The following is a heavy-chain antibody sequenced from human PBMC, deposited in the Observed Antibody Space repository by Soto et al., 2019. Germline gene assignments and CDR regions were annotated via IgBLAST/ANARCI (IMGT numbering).Heavy chain of an antibody. D-gene: IGHD6-19*01. Sequence: QEQLVQSGAEVTRPGASVKISCRASGYNFISSNINWVRQAAGQRPEWLGWMNPANGNAAFARHFQGRVTMTRDTSTDTAYMELGGLSSGDTAIYYGARAVGIAVTGLDLWGPGTLVTVS. CDR3: ARAVGIAVTGLDL. CDR1: GYNFISSN. J-gene: IGHJ5*02. V-gene: IGHV1-8*01. CDR2: MNPANGNA.